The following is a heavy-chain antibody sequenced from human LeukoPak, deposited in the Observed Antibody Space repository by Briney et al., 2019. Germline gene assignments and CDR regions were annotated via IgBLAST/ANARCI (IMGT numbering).Heavy chain of an antibody. CDR2: IYTSGST. CDR3: ARGAGLRYFDY. V-gene: IGHV4-4*07. Sequence: SETLSLTCTVSGGSISSYYWSWLRQPAGKGLEWIGRIYTSGSTNYNPSLTNRVTMSVDTSKNQLSLNLSSVAAADTAVYYCARGAGLRYFDYWGQGTLVTVSS. CDR1: GGSISSYY. J-gene: IGHJ4*02.